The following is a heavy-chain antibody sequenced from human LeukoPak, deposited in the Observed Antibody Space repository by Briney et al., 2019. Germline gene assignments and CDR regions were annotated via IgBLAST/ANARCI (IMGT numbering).Heavy chain of an antibody. D-gene: IGHD3-22*01. J-gene: IGHJ3*02. V-gene: IGHV3-23*01. CDR3: AKDQRTWYYDSSGYYRNAFDI. CDR2: ISGSGGST. CDR1: GFTFSSYA. Sequence: GRSLRLSCAASGFTFSSYAMSRVRQAPGKGLEWVSAISGSGGSTYYADSVKGRFTISRDNSKNTLYLQTNSLRAEDTAVYYCAKDQRTWYYDSSGYYRNAFDIWGQGTMVTVSS.